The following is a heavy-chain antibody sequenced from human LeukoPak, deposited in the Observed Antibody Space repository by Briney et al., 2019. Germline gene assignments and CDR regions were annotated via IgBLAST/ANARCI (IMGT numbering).Heavy chain of an antibody. CDR2: IYYSGST. CDR1: GGSISSGAYY. D-gene: IGHD4-17*01. J-gene: IGHJ4*02. CDR3: ARVTVTTCYFDY. Sequence: SETLSPTCTVSGGSISSGAYYWNWIRQHPGKGLEWIGYIYYSGSTYYNPSLKSRVTISVDTSKNQFSLKLSSVTAADTAVYYCARVTVTTCYFDYWGQGTLVTVSS. V-gene: IGHV4-31*03.